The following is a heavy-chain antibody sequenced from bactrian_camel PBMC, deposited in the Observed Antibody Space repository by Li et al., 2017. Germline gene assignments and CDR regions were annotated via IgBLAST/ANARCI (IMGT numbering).Heavy chain of an antibody. CDR3: AAGRRQVVAGTGTTYCSRKAYDFNF. CDR2: ISDARTVT. J-gene: IGHJ3*01. V-gene: IGHV3S55*01. Sequence: VQLVESGGGSVQAGGSLRLSCVVSGSISDRRMAWFRQGTGKEREILARISDARTVTAYADSVKGRFIISKDSAKNTLYLQMNSLKPEDTAMYVCAAGRRQVVAGTGTTYCSRKAYDFNFWGQGT. D-gene: IGHD6*01. CDR1: GSISDRR.